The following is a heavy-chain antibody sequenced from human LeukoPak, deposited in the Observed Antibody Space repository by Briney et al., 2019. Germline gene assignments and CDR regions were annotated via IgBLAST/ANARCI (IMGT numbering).Heavy chain of an antibody. D-gene: IGHD2-2*01. CDR3: ARARGYCSSTSCLYYYYYMDV. Sequence: SETLSLTCTVSGGSISSGSYYWSWIRQPAGKGLEWIGRIYTSGSTNYNPSLKSRVTISVDTSKNQFSLKLSSVTAADTAVYYCARARGYCSSTSCLYYYYYMDVWGKGTTVTVSS. J-gene: IGHJ6*03. CDR1: GGSISSGSYY. CDR2: IYTSGST. V-gene: IGHV4-61*02.